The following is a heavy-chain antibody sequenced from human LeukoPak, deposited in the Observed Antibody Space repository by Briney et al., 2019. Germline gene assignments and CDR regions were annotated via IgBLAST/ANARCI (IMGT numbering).Heavy chain of an antibody. Sequence: PGGSLRLSCGASGFTFRTYGMHWVRQAPGKGLEWVAVIWHDGRNKYYADSVKGRFTVSRDNTTNTLYLQKDSLRVEDTAVYYCGTDRGSYDPIEYWGQGTLVTVSS. J-gene: IGHJ4*02. CDR2: IWHDGRNK. D-gene: IGHD5-12*01. CDR3: GTDRGSYDPIEY. V-gene: IGHV3-33*01. CDR1: GFTFRTYG.